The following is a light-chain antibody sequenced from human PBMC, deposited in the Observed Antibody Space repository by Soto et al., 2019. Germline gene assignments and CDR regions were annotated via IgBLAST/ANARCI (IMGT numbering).Light chain of an antibody. CDR2: AVF. J-gene: IGKJ4*01. CDR1: QGISSY. V-gene: IGKV1-8*01. CDR3: QQLDSYPLT. Sequence: AIRMTQSPSSLSASTGDRVTITCRPSQGISSYLAWYQQKPGRAPKLLIYAVFTLQSGVPSRFSGSGSGAEFTLTISSLQPEDFATYYCQQLDSYPLTFGGGTKVDIK.